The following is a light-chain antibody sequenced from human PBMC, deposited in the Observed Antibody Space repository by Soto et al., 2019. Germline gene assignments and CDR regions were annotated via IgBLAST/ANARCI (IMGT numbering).Light chain of an antibody. V-gene: IGKV4-1*01. CDR3: QQYYSTPLT. J-gene: IGKJ4*01. CDR1: QSVLYSSNNKNY. CDR2: WAS. Sequence: DIVMTQSPDSLPVSLGERSTINCNSSQSVLYSSNNKNYLAWYQQKPGQPPKLLIYWASTRESGVPDRFSGSGSGTDFTLTISSLQAEDVAVYYCQQYYSTPLTFGGGTKVDI.